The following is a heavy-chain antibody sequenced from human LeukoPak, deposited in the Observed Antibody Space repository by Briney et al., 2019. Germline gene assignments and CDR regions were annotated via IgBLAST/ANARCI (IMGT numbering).Heavy chain of an antibody. CDR2: IYYSGST. J-gene: IGHJ4*02. CDR1: GGSISSYY. D-gene: IGHD5-12*01. CDR3: ARFGRRWWLRTVGYFDY. V-gene: IGHV4-59*12. Sequence: SETLSLTCTVSGGSISSYYWSWIRQPPGKGLEWIGYIYYSGSTNYNPSLKSRVTISVDTSKNQFSLKLSSVTAADTAVYYCARFGRRWWLRTVGYFDYWGQGTLVTVSS.